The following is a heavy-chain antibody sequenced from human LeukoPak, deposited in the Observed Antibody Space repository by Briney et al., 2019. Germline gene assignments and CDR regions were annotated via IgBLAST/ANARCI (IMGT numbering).Heavy chain of an antibody. CDR1: GFTFSSYA. Sequence: QTGGSLRLSCAASGFTFSSYAMLWVRQAPGKGLEWVAVISHDGSNKYYADSVKGRFTISRDNSKNTLYLQMNSLRAEDTAVYYCAGELHDYWGQGTLVTVSS. D-gene: IGHD5-24*01. CDR3: AGELHDY. V-gene: IGHV3-30-3*01. CDR2: ISHDGSNK. J-gene: IGHJ4*02.